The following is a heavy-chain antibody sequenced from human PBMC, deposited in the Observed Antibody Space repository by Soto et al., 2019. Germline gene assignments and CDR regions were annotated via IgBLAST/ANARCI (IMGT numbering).Heavy chain of an antibody. D-gene: IGHD3-22*01. CDR2: FNIYNSNT. CDR1: GHTFTSYG. V-gene: IGHV1-18*01. Sequence: QVQLVQSGAEVKKPGASVKVSCKASGKASGHTFTSYGISWVRQAPGQGLEWIGWFNIYNSNTNYAQKFQGRVTMTXXTSTSTADMELRSLRSDDTAVYYCVLLFSVTMIIVEDAFDIWGQGTMVTVSS. J-gene: IGHJ3*02. CDR3: VLLFSVTMIIVEDAFDI.